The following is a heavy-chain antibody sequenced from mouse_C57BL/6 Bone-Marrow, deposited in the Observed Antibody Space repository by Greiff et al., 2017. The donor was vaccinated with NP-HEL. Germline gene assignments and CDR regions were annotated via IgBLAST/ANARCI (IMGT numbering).Heavy chain of an antibody. J-gene: IGHJ3*01. CDR2: IDPSDSYT. CDR3: AGRKETAQATFWVAY. Sequence: QVQLQQPGAELVMPGASVKLSCKASGYTFTSYWMHWVKQRPGQGLEWIGEIDPSDSYTNYNQKFKGKSTLTVDKSSSTAYMQLSSLTSDDSAVYYCAGRKETAQATFWVAYWGQGTLVTVSA. V-gene: IGHV1-69*01. CDR1: GYTFTSYW. D-gene: IGHD3-2*02.